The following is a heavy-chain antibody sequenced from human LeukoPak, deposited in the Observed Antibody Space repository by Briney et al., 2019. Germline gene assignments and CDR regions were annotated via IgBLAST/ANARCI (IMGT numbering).Heavy chain of an antibody. D-gene: IGHD4-17*01. CDR2: FSGTGGST. V-gene: IGHV3-23*01. CDR3: ARDDYGDYVLHY. CDR1: GFTFSSYA. J-gene: IGHJ4*02. Sequence: GGSLRLSCAASGFTFSSYAMSWVRQAPGKGLEWVSAFSGTGGSTYYADSVKGRFTIPRDNSKNTVHLQMNSLRAEDTALYYCARDDYGDYVLHYWGQGTLVTVSS.